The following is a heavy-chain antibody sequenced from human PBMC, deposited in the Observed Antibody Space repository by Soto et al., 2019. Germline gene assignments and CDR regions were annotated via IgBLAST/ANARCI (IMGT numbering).Heavy chain of an antibody. D-gene: IGHD2-15*01. Sequence: PSETLSLTVSAHGGAFSGYYWRWIRHPPLHVQAWIGEINHSGNTNYNPSLKSRVAMSVDTSKNQFSLKLRSVTAADTGVYYFARVSCSGGSCYLTSRYNYYVMDVWGQGTTVTVSS. J-gene: IGHJ6*02. CDR1: GGAFSGYY. V-gene: IGHV4-34*01. CDR2: INHSGNT. CDR3: ARVSCSGGSCYLTSRYNYYVMDV.